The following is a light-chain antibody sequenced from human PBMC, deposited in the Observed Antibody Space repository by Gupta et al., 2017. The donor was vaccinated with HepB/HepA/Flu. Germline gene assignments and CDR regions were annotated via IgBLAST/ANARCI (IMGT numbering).Light chain of an antibody. J-gene: IGLJ1*01. CDR2: RNN. CDR3: ATWDDSLSGVV. CDR1: SSNIGSNY. V-gene: IGLV1-47*01. Sequence: QSVLTQPPSASGTPGQRVTISCSGSSSNIGSNYVYWYQQFPGTAPKLRIYRNNQRPSGVPDRFSGSKSGTSASLAISGLRSDEEADDDGATWDDSLSGVVFGNGTKLTVL.